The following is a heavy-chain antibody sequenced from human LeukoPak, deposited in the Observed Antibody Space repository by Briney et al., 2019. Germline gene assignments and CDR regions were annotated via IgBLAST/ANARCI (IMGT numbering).Heavy chain of an antibody. Sequence: PGGSLRLSCAASGFTFSSYAMSWVRQAPRKGLEWVSTSSDTTYYTDSVRGRFTISRDTSKNTLYLQMNSLGAADTAVYYCARSRGPGNHFLDYWGQGALVTVSS. CDR3: ARSRGPGNHFLDY. D-gene: IGHD4-23*01. J-gene: IGHJ4*02. CDR2: SSDTT. CDR1: GFTFSSYA. V-gene: IGHV3-23*01.